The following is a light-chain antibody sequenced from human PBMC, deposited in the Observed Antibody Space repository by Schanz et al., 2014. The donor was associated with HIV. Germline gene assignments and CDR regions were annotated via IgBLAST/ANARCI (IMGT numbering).Light chain of an antibody. V-gene: IGLV7-46*01. Sequence: QAVVTQEPSLTVSPGGTVTLTCGSSTGAVTSGHYPYWFQQKPGQAPRTLIYDTNNKHSWTPARFSGSLLGGKAALTLSGAQPEDEAEYYCLLSYSAARQVVFGGGTKLTVL. J-gene: IGLJ2*01. CDR1: TGAVTSGHY. CDR3: LLSYSAARQVV. CDR2: DTN.